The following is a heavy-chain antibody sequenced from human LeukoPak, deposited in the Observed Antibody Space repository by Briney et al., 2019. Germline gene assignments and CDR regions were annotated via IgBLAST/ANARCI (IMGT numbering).Heavy chain of an antibody. CDR1: GGSFSGYY. CDR2: INHSGST. CDR3: ARGGGYCSSTSCYRLLDWFDP. Sequence: SETLSLTCAVYGGSFSGYYWSRIRQPPGKGLEWIGEINHSGSTNYNPSLKSRVTISVDTSKNQFSLKLSSVTAADTAVYYCARGGGYCSSTSCYRLLDWFDPWGQGTLVTVSS. D-gene: IGHD2-2*02. J-gene: IGHJ5*02. V-gene: IGHV4-34*01.